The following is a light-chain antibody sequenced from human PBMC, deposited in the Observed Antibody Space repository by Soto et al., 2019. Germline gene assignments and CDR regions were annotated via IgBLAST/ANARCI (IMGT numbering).Light chain of an antibody. V-gene: IGKV1-33*01. J-gene: IGKJ4*01. CDR1: QDISKY. CDR2: DDS. CDR3: QQYDDLPLT. Sequence: DIQMTQSPSSLSASVGDRVTITCQASQDISKYLSWYQQKPGKAPKRLINDDSNLESGIPSRFSESGSGTEFSFIISLLQHEAIATYFWQQYDDLPLTFGGGTKVEIK.